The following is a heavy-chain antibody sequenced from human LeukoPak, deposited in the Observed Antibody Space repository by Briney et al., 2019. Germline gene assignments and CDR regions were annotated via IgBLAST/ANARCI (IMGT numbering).Heavy chain of an antibody. CDR3: EKDGASGWSYYFDY. Sequence: SGGSLRLSCAASGCTFSSYSMSWVRQPPGKGLEWVSAISGSGGSTYYADSLKGRFTISRDNSKNTLYLQMNSLRAEDTAVYYCEKDGASGWSYYFDYWGQGTLVTVSS. CDR2: ISGSGGST. CDR1: GCTFSSYS. J-gene: IGHJ4*02. V-gene: IGHV3-23*01. D-gene: IGHD6-19*01.